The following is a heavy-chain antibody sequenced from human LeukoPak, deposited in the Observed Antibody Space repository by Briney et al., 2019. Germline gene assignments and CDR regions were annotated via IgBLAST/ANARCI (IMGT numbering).Heavy chain of an antibody. D-gene: IGHD3-10*01. CDR3: ARGTNFYGSGSNNWFDP. CDR1: GGSVSSGSYY. CDR2: IYHSGSTNY. Sequence: SETLSLTCTVSGGSVSSGSYYWSWIRQPPGKGLEWIGEIYHSGSTNYNYNPSLKSRVTISVDKTKNQFSLRLSSVTAADTAVYYCARGTNFYGSGSNNWFDPWGQGTLVTVSS. J-gene: IGHJ5*02. V-gene: IGHV4-61*01.